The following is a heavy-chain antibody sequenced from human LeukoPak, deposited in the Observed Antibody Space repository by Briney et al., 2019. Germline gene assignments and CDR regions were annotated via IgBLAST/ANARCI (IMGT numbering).Heavy chain of an antibody. D-gene: IGHD6-19*01. CDR3: LKAEQWLPDS. Sequence: GGALRLSCAASGFTLRSYVMSWVRQTPGKGLGWVSATCDIGRSKYYADSVKGRFTISRDNSKKTLYLQMKSLGAESTALYYFLKAEQWLPDSWGQGALVTVSS. V-gene: IGHV3-23*01. CDR2: TCDIGRSK. CDR1: GFTLRSYV. J-gene: IGHJ5*01.